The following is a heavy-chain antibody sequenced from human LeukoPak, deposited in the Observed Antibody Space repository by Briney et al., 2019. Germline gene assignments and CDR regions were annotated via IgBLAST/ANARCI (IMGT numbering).Heavy chain of an antibody. Sequence: PSETLSLTCTVSGGSISSCYWSWIRKPPPPGLEWVGYVYYCESANYNHSLKSRVNLSVDTSKNQFSLKLSSVIAADTAVYYCARGQALYYDILTGYPLFDYWGQGTLVTVSS. D-gene: IGHD3-9*01. CDR2: VYYCESA. CDR1: GGSISSCY. J-gene: IGHJ4*02. V-gene: IGHV4-59*01. CDR3: ARGQALYYDILTGYPLFDY.